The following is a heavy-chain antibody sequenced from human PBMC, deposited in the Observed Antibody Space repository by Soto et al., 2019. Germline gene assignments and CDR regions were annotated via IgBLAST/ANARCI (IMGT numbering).Heavy chain of an antibody. CDR1: GFTFSNYA. V-gene: IGHV3-23*01. CDR2: ISGSGGST. Sequence: EVQLLESGGGLVQPGGSLRLSCAASGFTFSNYAVPWVRQAPGKGLEWVSTISGSGGSTYYADSVKGRFTISRDNSKNTEKLQRNSLRAEDTVVYYCAKDHGSVWYEMDYWGQGTLVTVSS. CDR3: AKDHGSVWYEMDY. D-gene: IGHD6-19*01. J-gene: IGHJ4*02.